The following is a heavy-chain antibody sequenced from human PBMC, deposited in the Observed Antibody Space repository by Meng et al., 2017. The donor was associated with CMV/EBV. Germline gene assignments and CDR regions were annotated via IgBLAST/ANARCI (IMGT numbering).Heavy chain of an antibody. V-gene: IGHV1-8*03. D-gene: IGHD2-2*01. CDR1: GYTFTSYG. J-gene: IGHJ5*02. CDR3: ARAVPARSWGNWFDP. CDR2: MNPNSGNT. Sequence: ASVKVSCKASGYTFTSYGISWVRQAPGQGLEWMGWMNPNSGNTGYAQKFQGRVTITRNTSISTAYMELSSLRSEDTAVYYCARAVPARSWGNWFDPWGQGTLVTVSS.